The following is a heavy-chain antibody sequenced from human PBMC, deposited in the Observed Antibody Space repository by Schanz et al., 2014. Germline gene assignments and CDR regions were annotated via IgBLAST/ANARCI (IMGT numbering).Heavy chain of an antibody. CDR2: IKQDESER. J-gene: IGHJ4*02. V-gene: IGHV3-7*01. CDR1: GFTFRTYW. CDR3: ARDKGGYPFDY. Sequence: EVQLVESGGGLVQPGGSLRLSCAASGFTFRTYWMSWVRQAPGKGLEWVANIKQDESERSYVDSVKGRFTISRDNAKNSLYLQMNSLRAEDTAVYYCARDKGGYPFDYWGQGTLVTVSS. D-gene: IGHD3-22*01.